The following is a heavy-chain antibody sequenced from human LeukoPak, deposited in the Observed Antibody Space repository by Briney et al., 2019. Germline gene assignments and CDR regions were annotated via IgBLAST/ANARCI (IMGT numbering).Heavy chain of an antibody. Sequence: PGGSLRLSCAASGFTFSSYEMNWVRQAPGKGLEWVSYINSGGSTLYYADSVKGRFTISRDNAKNSLYLQMNSLRGEDTAVYYCARDSVVRGVIITFDYWGQGTLVTVSS. D-gene: IGHD3-10*01. J-gene: IGHJ4*02. CDR3: ARDSVVRGVIITFDY. CDR1: GFTFSSYE. V-gene: IGHV3-48*03. CDR2: INSGGSTL.